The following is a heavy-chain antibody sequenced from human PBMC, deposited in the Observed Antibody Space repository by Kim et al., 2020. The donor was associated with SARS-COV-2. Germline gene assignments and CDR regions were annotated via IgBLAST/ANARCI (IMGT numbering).Heavy chain of an antibody. CDR3: ARYCSSTSCQTDAAFDY. CDR1: GGSIRSDGHY. Sequence: SETLSLTCTVSGGSIRSDGHYWSWIRQHPGRGLEWIGYIYYSGTTYYNPSLKSRVTISVDTSKNQFSLKLSSVTAADTAIYYCARYCSSTSCQTDAAFDYWGQGTLVTVSS. V-gene: IGHV4-31*03. J-gene: IGHJ4*02. D-gene: IGHD2-2*01. CDR2: IYYSGTT.